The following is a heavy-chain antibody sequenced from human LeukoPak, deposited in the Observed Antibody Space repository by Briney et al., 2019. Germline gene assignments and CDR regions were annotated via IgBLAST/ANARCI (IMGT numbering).Heavy chain of an antibody. CDR3: ARHRSPTSSSFFDS. Sequence: SETLSLTCTVSGGSINDAYWSWICQSPGRGLEWIGYIDYTGSTNYHPSLRGRVTISLATSKKQFSLTLSSVTAADTAVYYCARHRSPTSSSFFDSWGQGTLVSVSS. CDR1: GGSINDAY. CDR2: IDYTGST. V-gene: IGHV4-59*08. J-gene: IGHJ5*01. D-gene: IGHD6-6*01.